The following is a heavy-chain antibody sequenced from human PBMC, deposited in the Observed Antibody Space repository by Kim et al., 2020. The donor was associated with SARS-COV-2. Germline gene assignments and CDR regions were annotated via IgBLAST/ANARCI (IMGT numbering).Heavy chain of an antibody. D-gene: IGHD3-10*01. V-gene: IGHV5-51*01. J-gene: IGHJ4*02. CDR1: GYIFTNYW. Sequence: GESLKISCKASGYIFTNYWIGWARQMPGKGLEWMGIIYPGDSITTYSPSFQGQVTISADKSISTAYLQWSSLKASDTAMYYCAKAYGLGTYYEGRKMFDYWGQGTLVTVSS. CDR3: AKAYGLGTYYEGRKMFDY. CDR2: IYPGDSIT.